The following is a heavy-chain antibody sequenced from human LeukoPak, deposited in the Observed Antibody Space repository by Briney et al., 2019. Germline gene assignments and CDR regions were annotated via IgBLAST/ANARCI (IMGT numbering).Heavy chain of an antibody. D-gene: IGHD3-22*01. CDR3: ARGDYYDSSGYPLDY. Sequence: SETLPLTCTVSGGTISSYYWSWIRQPPGKGLEWIGYIYYSGSTNYNPSLKSRVTISVDTSKNQFSLKLSSVTAADTAVYYCARGDYYDSSGYPLDYWGQGTLVTVSS. CDR2: IYYSGST. CDR1: GGTISSYY. J-gene: IGHJ4*02. V-gene: IGHV4-59*01.